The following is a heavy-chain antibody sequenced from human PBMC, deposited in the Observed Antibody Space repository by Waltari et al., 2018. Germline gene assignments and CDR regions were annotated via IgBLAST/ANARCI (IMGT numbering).Heavy chain of an antibody. Sequence: QVQLVQSGAEVKKPGASVKVSCKASGSTFTDYHINWVRQAPGQGLEWMGGIIPVFGPPTYAQKFQGRVTFTADESTSTVYMELSSLRSEDTAIYYCAKNGDIMLRATTFRDAFDIWGQGTMVTVSS. D-gene: IGHD1-26*01. V-gene: IGHV1-69*01. J-gene: IGHJ3*02. CDR3: AKNGDIMLRATTFRDAFDI. CDR1: GSTFTDYH. CDR2: IIPVFGPP.